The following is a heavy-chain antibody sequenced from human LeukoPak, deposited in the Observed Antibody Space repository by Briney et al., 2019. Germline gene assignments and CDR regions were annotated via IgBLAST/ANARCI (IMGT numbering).Heavy chain of an antibody. CDR2: ISSTGTIM. Sequence: GGSLRLSCAASGFTFNTYAMNWVRQAPGKGLEGVSYISSTGTIMYYADSVKGRFTISRDNAKNSLYLQMNSLRAEDTAVYYCVRVFDNWGQEPWSPSPQ. J-gene: IGHJ4*01. V-gene: IGHV3-48*01. CDR3: VRVFDN. CDR1: GFTFNTYA.